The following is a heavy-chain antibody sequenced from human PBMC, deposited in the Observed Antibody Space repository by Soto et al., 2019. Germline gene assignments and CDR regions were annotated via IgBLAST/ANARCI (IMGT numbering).Heavy chain of an antibody. Sequence: SSVKVSCKASGGTVSSYAISWVRQAPGQGLEWMGGIIPIFGTANYAQKFQGRVTITADKSTSTAYMGLSSLRSEDTAVYYCARAPYDSSGYTHWLDPWGQGPLVTVSS. CDR3: ARAPYDSSGYTHWLDP. CDR2: IIPIFGTA. J-gene: IGHJ5*02. CDR1: GGTVSSYA. V-gene: IGHV1-69*06. D-gene: IGHD3-22*01.